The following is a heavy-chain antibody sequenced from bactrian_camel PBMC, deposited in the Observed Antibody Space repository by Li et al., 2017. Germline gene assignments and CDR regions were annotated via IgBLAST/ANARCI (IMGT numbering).Heavy chain of an antibody. CDR3: ATANYGDSSMDA. V-gene: IGHV3S53*01. CDR1: GNADSVIH. Sequence: HVQLVESGGGSVQAGGSLKLSCAASGNADSVIHTAWFRQAPGKEREGVASINGAGIYSVYADAVKGRFTVSRDNAKNTMYLQMNSLRTEDMAMYYCATANYGDSSMDAWGQGTQVTVS. J-gene: IGHJ6*01. D-gene: IGHD6*01. CDR2: INGAGIYS.